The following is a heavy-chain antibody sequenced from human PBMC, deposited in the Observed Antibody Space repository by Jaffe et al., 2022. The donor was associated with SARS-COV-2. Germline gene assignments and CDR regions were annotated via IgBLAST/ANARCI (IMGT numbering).Heavy chain of an antibody. CDR1: GYTFTSYA. Sequence: QVQLVQSGAEVKKPGASVKVSCKASGYTFTSYAMHWVRQAPGQRLEWMGWINAGNGNTKYSQKFQGRVTITRDTSASTAYMELSSLRSEDTAVYYCARGGATTGSHPDAFDIWGQGTMVTVSS. J-gene: IGHJ3*02. CDR2: INAGNGNT. D-gene: IGHD1-26*01. V-gene: IGHV1-3*01. CDR3: ARGGATTGSHPDAFDI.